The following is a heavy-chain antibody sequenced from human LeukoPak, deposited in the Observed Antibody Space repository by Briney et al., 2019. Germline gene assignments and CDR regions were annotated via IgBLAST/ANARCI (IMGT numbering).Heavy chain of an antibody. CDR2: INPNSGGT. D-gene: IGHD3-22*01. J-gene: IGHJ4*02. V-gene: IGHV1-2*02. Sequence: ASVKVSCKASGYTFTGYYMHWARQAPGQGLEWMGWINPNSGGTNYAQKFQGRVTMTRDTSISTAYMELSRLRSDDTAVYYCARGLPTYYYDSSGYSGYWGQGTLVTVSS. CDR3: ARGLPTYYYDSSGYSGY. CDR1: GYTFTGYY.